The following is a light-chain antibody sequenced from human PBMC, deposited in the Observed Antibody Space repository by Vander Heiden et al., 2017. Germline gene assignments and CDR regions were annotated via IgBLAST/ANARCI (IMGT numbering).Light chain of an antibody. CDR3: QVWDISSDHPV. V-gene: IGLV3-21*02. Sequence: SSVLTPPPSVSVSPGQTARITCGGNNIGSKSVHWYQQKPGQAPVLVVYDDSDRLSGIPERFSGSNSGNTATLTTSRVEAGDEADYYCQVWDISSDHPVFGGGTKLTVL. J-gene: IGLJ2*01. CDR1: NIGSKS. CDR2: DDS.